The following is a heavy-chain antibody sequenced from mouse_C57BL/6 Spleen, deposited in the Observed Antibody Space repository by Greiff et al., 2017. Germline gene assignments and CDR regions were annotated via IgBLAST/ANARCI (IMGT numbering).Heavy chain of an antibody. CDR1: GYTFTSYW. J-gene: IGHJ4*01. V-gene: IGHV1-52*01. CDR2: IDPSDSET. D-gene: IGHD1-1*01. CDR3: ARRGVVGAMDY. Sequence: VQLQQPGAELVRPGSSVKLSCKASGYTFTSYWMHWVKQRPIQGLEWIGNIDPSDSETHYNQKFKDKATLTVDKSSSTAYMQLSSLTSEDSAFYYCARRGVVGAMDYWGQGTSVTVSS.